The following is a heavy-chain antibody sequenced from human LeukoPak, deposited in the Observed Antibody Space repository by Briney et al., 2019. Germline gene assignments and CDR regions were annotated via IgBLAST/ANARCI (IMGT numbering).Heavy chain of an antibody. J-gene: IGHJ4*02. Sequence: SETLSLTCTVSGGSISSSSYYWGWIRQPPGKGLEWIGSIYYSGSTYYNPSLKSRVTISVDTSKNQFSLKLSSVTAADTAVYYCARSLRGLVGASPRVFDYRGQGTLVTVSS. CDR1: GGSISSSSYY. D-gene: IGHD1-26*01. CDR2: IYYSGST. V-gene: IGHV4-39*07. CDR3: ARSLRGLVGASPRVFDY.